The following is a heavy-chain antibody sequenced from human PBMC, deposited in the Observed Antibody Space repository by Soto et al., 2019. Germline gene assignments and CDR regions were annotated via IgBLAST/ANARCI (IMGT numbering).Heavy chain of an antibody. CDR3: ARATWELTRYFDY. D-gene: IGHD1-26*01. V-gene: IGHV3-30-3*01. J-gene: IGHJ4*02. Sequence: QVQLVESGGGVVQPGRSLRLSCAASGFTFSSYAMHWVRQAPGKGLEWVSVISYDGSNKYYADSVKGRFTISRDNSKNTLYLQMNSLRAEDTAVSYCARATWELTRYFDYWGQGTLVTVSS. CDR1: GFTFSSYA. CDR2: ISYDGSNK.